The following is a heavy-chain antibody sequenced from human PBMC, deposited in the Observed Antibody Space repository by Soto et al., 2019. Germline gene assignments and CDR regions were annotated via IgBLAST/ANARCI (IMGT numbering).Heavy chain of an antibody. J-gene: IGHJ6*03. Sequence: EVQLVESGGGLVKPGGSLRLSCAASGFTFSSYSMNWVRQAPGKGLEWVSSISSSSSYIYYADSVKGRFTISRDNAKNSLYLQMNSLRAEDTAVYYCARGYGDYYYYYTDVWGKGTTVTVSS. CDR3: ARGYGDYYYYYTDV. V-gene: IGHV3-21*01. CDR1: GFTFSSYS. D-gene: IGHD4-17*01. CDR2: ISSSSSYI.